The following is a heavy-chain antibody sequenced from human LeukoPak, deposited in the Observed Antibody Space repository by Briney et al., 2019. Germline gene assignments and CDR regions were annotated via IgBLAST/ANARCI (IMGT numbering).Heavy chain of an antibody. Sequence: GGSLRLSCAASGFSFSTYSMNWVRQAPGKGLEWVSSITTSSGSKNYADSVKGRFTISRDNAKNSLYLQMNSLRVEDTAVYYCARLGYYGSGSYSDYYFDYWGQGTLVTVSS. CDR2: ITTSSGSK. CDR3: ARLGYYGSGSYSDYYFDY. V-gene: IGHV3-21*01. J-gene: IGHJ4*02. CDR1: GFSFSTYS. D-gene: IGHD3-10*01.